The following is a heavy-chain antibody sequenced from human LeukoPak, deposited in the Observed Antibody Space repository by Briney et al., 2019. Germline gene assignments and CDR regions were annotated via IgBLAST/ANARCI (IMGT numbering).Heavy chain of an antibody. Sequence: SVKVSCKASGGTFSSYAISWVRQAPGQGLEWMGGIIPIFGTANYAQKFQGRVTITTDESTSTAYMELSSLRSEDTAVYYCARDSGIAAVNDAFDIWGQGTMVTVSS. J-gene: IGHJ3*02. CDR2: IIPIFGTA. D-gene: IGHD6-13*01. CDR3: ARDSGIAAVNDAFDI. CDR1: GGTFSSYA. V-gene: IGHV1-69*05.